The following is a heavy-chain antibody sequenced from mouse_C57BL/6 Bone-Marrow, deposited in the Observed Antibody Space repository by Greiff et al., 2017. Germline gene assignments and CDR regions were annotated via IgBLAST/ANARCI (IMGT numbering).Heavy chain of an antibody. CDR3: ARAGTGYAMDY. CDR2: IYPRDGST. D-gene: IGHD3-3*01. CDR1: GYTFTSYD. J-gene: IGHJ4*01. V-gene: IGHV1-85*01. Sequence: VKLMESGPELVKPGASVKLSCKASGYTFTSYDINWVKQRPGQGLEWIGWIYPRDGSTKYNEKFKGKATLPVDTSSSTAYMELHSLTSEDSAVYFCARAGTGYAMDYWGQGTSVTVSS.